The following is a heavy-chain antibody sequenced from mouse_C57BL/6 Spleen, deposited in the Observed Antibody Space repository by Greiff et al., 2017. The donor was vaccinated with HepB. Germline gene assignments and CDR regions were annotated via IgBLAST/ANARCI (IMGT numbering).Heavy chain of an antibody. CDR1: GFNIKDDY. CDR3: TTGGNSDDFDY. V-gene: IGHV14-4*01. D-gene: IGHD2-1*01. J-gene: IGHJ2*01. Sequence: DVQLQESGAELVRPGASVKLSCTASGFNIKDDYMHWVKQRPEQGLEWIGWIDPENGDTEYASKFQGKATITADTSSNTAYLQLSSLTSEDTAVYYCTTGGNSDDFDYWGQGTTLTVSS. CDR2: IDPENGDT.